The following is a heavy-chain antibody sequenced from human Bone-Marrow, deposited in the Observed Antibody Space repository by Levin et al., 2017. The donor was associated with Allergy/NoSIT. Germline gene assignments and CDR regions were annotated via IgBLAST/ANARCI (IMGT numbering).Heavy chain of an antibody. J-gene: IGHJ4*02. V-gene: IGHV3-23*01. CDR1: GFIFSNYV. CDR3: AKDYCSSASCYPEN. CDR2: ISGNGDNT. D-gene: IGHD2-2*01. Sequence: GGSLRLSCKASGFIFSNYVMNWVRQAPGKGLEWVSSISGNGDNTYYADSMKGRFTVSRDNSRDTLYLQINSLRVEDTASYYCAKDYCSSASCYPENWGPRTLVTVSS.